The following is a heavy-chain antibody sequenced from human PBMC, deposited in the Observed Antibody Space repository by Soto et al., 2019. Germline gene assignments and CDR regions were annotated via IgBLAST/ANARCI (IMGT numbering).Heavy chain of an antibody. CDR3: GTDIGYFYDSNGYIDY. CDR1: GFTFSSYW. V-gene: IGHV3-7*03. J-gene: IGHJ4*02. D-gene: IGHD3-22*01. Sequence: LSLTCAASGFTFSSYWMIWVRQAPGKGLEWVANIKQDGSEKYYVDSVKGRFTISRDNAKYSLYLQMNSLRAEDTAVYYCGTDIGYFYDSNGYIDYWGQGTLVTVSS. CDR2: IKQDGSEK.